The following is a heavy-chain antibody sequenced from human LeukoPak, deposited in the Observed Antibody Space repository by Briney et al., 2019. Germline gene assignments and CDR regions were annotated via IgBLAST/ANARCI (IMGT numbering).Heavy chain of an antibody. CDR2: INTDGSST. Sequence: SGGSLRLSCAASGFTFSSYWMHWVRQAPGKGLVWVSRINTDGSSTSYADSVKGRFTISRDNAKNTLYLQMNSLRAEDTAVYYCARHEGAAAGTNWFDPWGQGTLVTVSS. J-gene: IGHJ5*02. V-gene: IGHV3-74*01. CDR1: GFTFSSYW. D-gene: IGHD6-13*01. CDR3: ARHEGAAAGTNWFDP.